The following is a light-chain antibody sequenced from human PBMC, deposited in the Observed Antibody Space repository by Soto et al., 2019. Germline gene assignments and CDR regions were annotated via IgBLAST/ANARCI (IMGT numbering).Light chain of an antibody. CDR3: QQCHNTPLT. Sequence: IPVAPSPCPLLASLREKSTNTCQANQDIRNYLTWYQQKPGQAPKVLIFDASNLEAGVPSRFSGSGSGTHFTFIISGLQPEDVAAYYCQQCHNTPLTFGGGTKVDIK. V-gene: IGKV1-33*01. CDR1: QDIRNY. CDR2: DAS. J-gene: IGKJ4*01.